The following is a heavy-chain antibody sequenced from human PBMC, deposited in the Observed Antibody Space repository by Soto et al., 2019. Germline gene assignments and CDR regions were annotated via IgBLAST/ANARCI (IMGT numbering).Heavy chain of an antibody. D-gene: IGHD2-21*02. Sequence: EVHLVASGGGLVQPGGSLRLSCVASGLKFDYYWMHWVRQAPGEGLMWVSRLQTDGSHPDYAASVKGRFTISRDNAKNTLYLQMKNLRVEDTAVYFCGRGGDPDYWGQGTLVTVSS. CDR2: LQTDGSHP. CDR1: GLKFDYYW. J-gene: IGHJ4*02. CDR3: GRGGDPDY. V-gene: IGHV3-74*01.